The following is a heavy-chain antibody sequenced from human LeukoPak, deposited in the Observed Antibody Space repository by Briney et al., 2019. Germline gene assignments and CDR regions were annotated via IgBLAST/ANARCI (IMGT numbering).Heavy chain of an antibody. V-gene: IGHV4-4*07. D-gene: IGHD6-19*01. CDR1: GGSLSSYY. CDR3: ARDPYSSGWYDY. Sequence: PSETLSLTCTVSGGSLSSYYWSWIRQPAGKGLEWIGRIYTSGSTNYNPSLKSRVTMSVGTSKNQFSLKLSSVTAADTAVYYCARDPYSSGWYDYWGQGTLVTVSS. J-gene: IGHJ4*02. CDR2: IYTSGST.